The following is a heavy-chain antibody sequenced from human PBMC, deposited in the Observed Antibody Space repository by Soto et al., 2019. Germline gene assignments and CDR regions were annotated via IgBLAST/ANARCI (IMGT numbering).Heavy chain of an antibody. Sequence: LSLTCAVSGGSISTFGYSLSWIRQPPGKGLEWLGYIFHTGSTYYNPSLKSRVTVSVDTSKNQFSLNLTSVTAADTAVYYCARGRASYLYYFDYWGQGALVTVS. J-gene: IGHJ4*02. CDR3: ARGRASYLYYFDY. CDR2: IFHTGST. D-gene: IGHD6-6*01. V-gene: IGHV4-30-2*01. CDR1: GGSISTFGYS.